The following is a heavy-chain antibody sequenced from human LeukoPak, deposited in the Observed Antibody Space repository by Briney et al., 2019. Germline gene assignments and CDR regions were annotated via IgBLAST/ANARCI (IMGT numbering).Heavy chain of an antibody. J-gene: IGHJ6*02. CDR1: GYSFTSYW. V-gene: IGHV5-51*01. CDR3: ARLPGYCSSTSCKDYYYYGMDV. D-gene: IGHD2-2*01. Sequence: GESLKTPCKGPGYSFTSYWIGGVRQIPGKGLEWMGIIYPGDSDTRYSPSFQGQVTISADKSISTAYLQWSSLKASDTAMYYCARLPGYCSSTSCKDYYYYGMDVWGQGTTVTVSS. CDR2: IYPGDSDT.